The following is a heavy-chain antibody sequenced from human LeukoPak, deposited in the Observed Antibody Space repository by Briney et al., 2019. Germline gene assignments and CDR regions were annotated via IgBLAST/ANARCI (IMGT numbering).Heavy chain of an antibody. CDR3: AKDYQQRPAVAGLLDY. Sequence: GGSLRLSCAASGFTFSSYAMHWVRQAPGKGLEWVAVISYDGSNKYYADSVKGRFTISRDNSKNTLYLQMNSLRAEDTAVYYCAKDYQQRPAVAGLLDYWGQGTLVTVSS. CDR2: ISYDGSNK. D-gene: IGHD6-19*01. CDR1: GFTFSSYA. J-gene: IGHJ4*02. V-gene: IGHV3-30*04.